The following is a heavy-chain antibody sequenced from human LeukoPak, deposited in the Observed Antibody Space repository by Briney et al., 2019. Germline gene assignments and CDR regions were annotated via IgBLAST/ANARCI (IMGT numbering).Heavy chain of an antibody. J-gene: IGHJ4*02. CDR3: ASIAVAGTGDY. V-gene: IGHV3-30*19. CDR1: GFSFSSYG. CDR2: IWYDGSNK. Sequence: PGGSLRLSCAASGFSFSSYGMHWVRQAPGKGLEWVAVIWYDGSNKYYADSVKGRFTISRDNSRNTLYLQMNSLRAEDTAVYYCASIAVAGTGDYWGQGTLVTVSS. D-gene: IGHD6-19*01.